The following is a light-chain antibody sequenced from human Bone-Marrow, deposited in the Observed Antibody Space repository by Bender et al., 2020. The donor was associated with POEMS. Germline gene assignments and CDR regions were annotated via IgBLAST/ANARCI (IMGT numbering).Light chain of an antibody. CDR1: TNYIDAYNY. CDR2: EGH. V-gene: IGLV2-11*01. J-gene: IGLJ1*01. Sequence: QSALTQPRSVSGSPGQSVTISCIMSTNYIDAYNYVSWYQQHPGKVPKVIIYEGHKRPSAVSSRFSGSGSGNTASLTVSGLQAEDEADYYCCSYVGSQNVFGTGTKVTVL. CDR3: CSYVGSQNV.